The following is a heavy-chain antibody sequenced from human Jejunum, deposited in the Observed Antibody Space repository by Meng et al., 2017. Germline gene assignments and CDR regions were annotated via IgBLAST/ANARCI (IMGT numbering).Heavy chain of an antibody. CDR3: AHRIAYSSDYNVGWFDP. D-gene: IGHD6-25*01. V-gene: IGHV2-5*02. CDR1: GFSLRTRTVG. J-gene: IGHJ5*02. Sequence: QVSLKDPVPTQVQPTETLPLTCTFPGFSLRTRTVGVGWLRQPPGKALECLALIYWDDDKRYNPSLKNRLSITKDTSENQVVLTMTNMDPADTATYYCAHRIAYSSDYNVGWFDPWGPGFLVTVSS. CDR2: IYWDDDK.